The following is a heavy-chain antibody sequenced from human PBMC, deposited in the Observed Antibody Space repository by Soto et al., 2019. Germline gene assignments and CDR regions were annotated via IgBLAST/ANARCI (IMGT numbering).Heavy chain of an antibody. CDR1: GGTFTNYS. Sequence: QVQLVQSGAEVREPGSSVKVSCKPSGGTFTNYSISWVRQAPGQGLEWMGRIIPILGRTNYAQRFQGRGSITADTFALTVYVEVYGLRFDDTAVYYCATDGGSCTGGSCNWGQGTLVTVSS. CDR2: IIPILGRT. D-gene: IGHD2-15*01. J-gene: IGHJ4*02. CDR3: ATDGGSCTGGSCN. V-gene: IGHV1-69*08.